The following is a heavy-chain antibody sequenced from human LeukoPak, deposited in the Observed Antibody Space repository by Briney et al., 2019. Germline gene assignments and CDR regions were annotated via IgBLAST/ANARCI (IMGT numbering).Heavy chain of an antibody. V-gene: IGHV3-23*01. CDR3: ARGDGVYVY. J-gene: IGHJ4*02. CDR1: GFTFSSYA. Sequence: GGSLRLSCAASGFTFSSYAMSWVRQAPGRGLEWVSDISGSGGSTYYADSVKGRFSISRDNSKNTVYLQMNSLRVEDTAVYYCARGDGVYVYWGQGTLVTVSS. CDR2: ISGSGGST. D-gene: IGHD5/OR15-5a*01.